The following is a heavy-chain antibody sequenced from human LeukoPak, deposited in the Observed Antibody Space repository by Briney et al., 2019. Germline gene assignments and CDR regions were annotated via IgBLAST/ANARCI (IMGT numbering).Heavy chain of an antibody. V-gene: IGHV1-69*05. Sequence: ASVKVSCKSSGGTFSSYAISWVRQASGQGLEWMGGIIPIFGTANYAQKFQGRVTITTDESTSTAYMELSSLRSEDTAVYYCARGGVRLVGDYYYYYMDVWGKGTTVTVSS. CDR1: GGTFSSYA. CDR2: IIPIFGTA. CDR3: ARGGVRLVGDYYYYYMDV. J-gene: IGHJ6*03. D-gene: IGHD3-3*01.